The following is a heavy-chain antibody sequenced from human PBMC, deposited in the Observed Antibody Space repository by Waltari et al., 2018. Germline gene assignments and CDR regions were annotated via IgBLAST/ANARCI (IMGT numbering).Heavy chain of an antibody. CDR2: INHSGST. CDR3: ARGGSRLGYYDSSGYSLDY. V-gene: IGHV4-34*01. D-gene: IGHD3-22*01. CDR1: GGSFSGYY. J-gene: IGHJ4*02. Sequence: QVQLQQWGAGLLKPSETLSITCAVYGGSFSGYYWSWIRQHPGKGLEWIGEINHSGSTNYNPSLKSRVTISVDTSKNQFSLKLSSVTAADTAVYYCARGGSRLGYYDSSGYSLDYWGQGTLVTVSS.